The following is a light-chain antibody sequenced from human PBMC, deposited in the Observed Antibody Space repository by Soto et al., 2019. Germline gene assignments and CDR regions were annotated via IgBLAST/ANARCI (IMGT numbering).Light chain of an antibody. Sequence: EIVMTQSPATLPVSPGERATLSCRASQSVGSNLAWYQQKPGQAPGLLIYGASTRATGIPARFSGSGSGTEFTLTISRLQSEDFAVYYCQQYNNWPREFGQGTKVEIK. CDR2: GAS. J-gene: IGKJ1*01. V-gene: IGKV3-15*01. CDR3: QQYNNWPRE. CDR1: QSVGSN.